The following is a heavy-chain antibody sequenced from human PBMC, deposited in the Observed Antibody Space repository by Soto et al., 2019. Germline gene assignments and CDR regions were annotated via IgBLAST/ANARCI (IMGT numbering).Heavy chain of an antibody. J-gene: IGHJ4*02. CDR1: GGSISSGDYY. V-gene: IGHV4-30-4*01. CDR2: IYYSGST. Sequence: QVQLQESGPGLVKPSQTLSLTCTVSGGSISSGDYYWSWIRQPPGKGLEWIGYIYYSGSTYYNPSLKSRVTISVDTSKNQFSLKLSSVTAADTAVYYCVTYCGSCYKTYCFDYWGQGTLVTVSS. D-gene: IGHD2-15*01. CDR3: VTYCGSCYKTYCFDY.